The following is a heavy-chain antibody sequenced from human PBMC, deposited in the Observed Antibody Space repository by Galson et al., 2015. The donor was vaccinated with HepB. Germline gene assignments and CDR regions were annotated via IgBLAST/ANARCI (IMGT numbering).Heavy chain of an antibody. CDR1: GFTFSNYA. CDR3: VKNGIEYSNSGYFEV. J-gene: IGHJ4*02. D-gene: IGHD4-11*01. V-gene: IGHV3-64D*06. CDR2: IGSDGVST. Sequence: SLRPSCAASGFTFSNYAMFWVRQGPGKGLEYVSVIGSDGVSTYYPDSVKGRVTISRDNPENTLYLQMTSLRPEDTAFYYCVKNGIEYSNSGYFEVWGQGTLVIVSS.